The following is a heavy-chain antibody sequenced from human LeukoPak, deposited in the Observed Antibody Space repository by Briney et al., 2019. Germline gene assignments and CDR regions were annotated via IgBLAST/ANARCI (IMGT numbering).Heavy chain of an antibody. CDR2: IYTSGGT. Sequence: SETLSLTCTVSGGSVSAYYWSWIRQPAGKGLEWIGRIYTSGGTKYNPSLKSRVTILVDTSKNQFSLWLSSVSAADTAVYYCARSSSAYGDYVRFDPWGQGTLVTVSS. CDR1: GGSVSAYY. D-gene: IGHD4-17*01. J-gene: IGHJ5*02. CDR3: ARSSSAYGDYVRFDP. V-gene: IGHV4-4*07.